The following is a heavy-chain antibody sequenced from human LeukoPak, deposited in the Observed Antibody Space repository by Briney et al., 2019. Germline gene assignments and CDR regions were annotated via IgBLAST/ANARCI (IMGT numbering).Heavy chain of an antibody. Sequence: PGGSLRLSCVGSGFIFSNYWLTWVRQAPGKGLEWVGNIKPDGSAASYVDSVKGRFTISRNNAKNSLYLQMNRLRVDDTAVYYCAGPPQAGPFDHWGQRTLVTVSS. CDR2: IKPDGSAA. D-gene: IGHD6-19*01. CDR1: GFIFSNYW. CDR3: AGPPQAGPFDH. V-gene: IGHV3-7*01. J-gene: IGHJ4*02.